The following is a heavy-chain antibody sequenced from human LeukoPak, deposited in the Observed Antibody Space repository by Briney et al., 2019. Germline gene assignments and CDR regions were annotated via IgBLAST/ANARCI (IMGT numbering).Heavy chain of an antibody. CDR1: GFTFGDYG. J-gene: IGHJ4*02. V-gene: IGHV3-49*04. Sequence: PGGSPRLSCTASGFTFGDYGLTWVRQAPGKGLEWVGFIRSETYGGTREYAASVKGRFTISRDDSNSIADLQMNSLKTEDTGVYYCGRGLTVVGAKYYFDYWGQGTLVTVSS. CDR3: GRGLTVVGAKYYFDY. CDR2: IRSETYGGTR. D-gene: IGHD1-26*01.